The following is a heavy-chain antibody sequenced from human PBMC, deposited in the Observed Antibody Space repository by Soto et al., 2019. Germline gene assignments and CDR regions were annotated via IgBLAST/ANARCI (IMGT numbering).Heavy chain of an antibody. V-gene: IGHV1-18*01. Sequence: ASVKVSCKASGYTFTSYGISWVRQAPGQGLEWMGWISAYNGNTNYAQKLQGRVTMTTDTSTSTAYMELRSLRSDDTAVYYCARVPPGYSSGWYNYWGQGTLVTVSS. J-gene: IGHJ4*02. CDR3: ARVPPGYSSGWYNY. CDR1: GYTFTSYG. CDR2: ISAYNGNT. D-gene: IGHD6-19*01.